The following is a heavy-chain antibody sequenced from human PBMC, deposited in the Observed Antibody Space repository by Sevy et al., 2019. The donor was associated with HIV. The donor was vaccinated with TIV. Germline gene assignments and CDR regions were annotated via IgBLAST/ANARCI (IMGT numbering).Heavy chain of an antibody. D-gene: IGHD3-16*01. V-gene: IGHV3-53*01. Sequence: GGSLRLSCAASGFTVSSNYMSWVRQAPGKALEWVSVIYSGGSTYYEDSVKGRFTISRDNSKNTLYLQMNSLRAEDTAVYYCARDRGDYYGMDVWGQGTTVTVSS. CDR3: ARDRGDYYGMDV. CDR1: GFTVSSNY. J-gene: IGHJ6*02. CDR2: IYSGGST.